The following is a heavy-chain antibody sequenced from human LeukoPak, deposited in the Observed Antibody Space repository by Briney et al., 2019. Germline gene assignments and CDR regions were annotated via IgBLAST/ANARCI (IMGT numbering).Heavy chain of an antibody. CDR3: ARGRGYCSSGSCFYDY. J-gene: IGHJ4*02. CDR1: GYTFTSYY. CDR2: INPSGGST. Sequence: ASVKVSCKASGYTFTSYYMHWVRQAPGQGLEWMGVINPSGGSTSYVQKFLGRVTMTRDTSTSTVYMELTSLRSEDTAIYYCARGRGYCSSGSCFYDYWGQGALVTVSS. V-gene: IGHV1-46*01. D-gene: IGHD2-15*01.